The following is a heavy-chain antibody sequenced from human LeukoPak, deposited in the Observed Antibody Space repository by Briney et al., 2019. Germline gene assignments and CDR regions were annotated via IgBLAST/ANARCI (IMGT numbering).Heavy chain of an antibody. V-gene: IGHV1-18*01. CDR3: ARVIHAYYDILTGYYDY. Sequence: ASVNVSCKASGYTFTSYGISWVRQAPGQGLEWVGWISAYNGNTNYAQKLQGRVTMTTDTSTSTAYMELRSLSSNDTAVYYCARVIHAYYDILTGYYDYWGQGTLVTVSS. CDR2: ISAYNGNT. D-gene: IGHD3-9*01. J-gene: IGHJ4*02. CDR1: GYTFTSYG.